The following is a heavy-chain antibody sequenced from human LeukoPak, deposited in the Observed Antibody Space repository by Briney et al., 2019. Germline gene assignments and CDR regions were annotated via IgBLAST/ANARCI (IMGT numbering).Heavy chain of an antibody. CDR2: MNPNSGNT. CDR3: ARGAPDFWSVYYMDV. Sequence: GXSVKVSCKASGYTFTSYDINWVRQATGQGLEWMGWMNPNSGNTGYAQKFQGRVTITRNTSISTAYMELSSLRSEDTAVYYCARGAPDFWSVYYMDVWGKGTTVTVSS. D-gene: IGHD3-3*01. V-gene: IGHV1-8*03. J-gene: IGHJ6*03. CDR1: GYTFTSYD.